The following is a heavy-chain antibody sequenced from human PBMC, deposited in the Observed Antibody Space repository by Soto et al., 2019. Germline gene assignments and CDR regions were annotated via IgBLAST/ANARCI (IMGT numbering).Heavy chain of an antibody. Sequence: SETLSLTCTVSGGSISSYYWSWIRQPPGKGLEWIGYIYYSGSTNYNPSLKSRVTISVDTSKNQFSLKLSSVTAADTDVYYCARVWGYAFDYWGQGTLVTVSS. D-gene: IGHD3-16*01. J-gene: IGHJ4*02. CDR3: ARVWGYAFDY. CDR2: IYYSGST. V-gene: IGHV4-59*01. CDR1: GGSISSYY.